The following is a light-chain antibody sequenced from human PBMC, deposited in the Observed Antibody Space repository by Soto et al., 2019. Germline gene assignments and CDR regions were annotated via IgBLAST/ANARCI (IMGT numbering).Light chain of an antibody. V-gene: IGKV3-15*01. CDR3: QQYVALWA. Sequence: EIVMTQSPATLSVFPGDRATLSCRASQSVSTNLAWYQLKPGQAPRLLIYGASTRATDIPARFSGSGSGTDFTLTINRLEPEDFAVYYCQQYVALWAFGQGTKVDIK. J-gene: IGKJ1*01. CDR1: QSVSTN. CDR2: GAS.